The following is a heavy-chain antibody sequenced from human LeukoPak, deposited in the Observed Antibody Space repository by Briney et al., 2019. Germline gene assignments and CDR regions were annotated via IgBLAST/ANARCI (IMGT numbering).Heavy chain of an antibody. CDR2: ISAYNGNT. J-gene: IGHJ4*02. D-gene: IGHD3-3*01. V-gene: IGHV1-18*01. Sequence: GASVKVSCKASGYTFTSYGISWVRQAPGQGLEWMGWISAYNGNTNYAQKFQGRVTMTRDTSISTAYMELSRLRSDDTAVYYCARDYDFWSGYYTGIGDYWGQGTLVTVPS. CDR1: GYTFTSYG. CDR3: ARDYDFWSGYYTGIGDY.